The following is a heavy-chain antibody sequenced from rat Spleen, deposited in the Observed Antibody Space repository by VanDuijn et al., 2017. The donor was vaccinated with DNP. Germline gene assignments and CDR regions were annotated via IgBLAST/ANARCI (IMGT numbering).Heavy chain of an antibody. CDR2: ITLGGATT. J-gene: IGHJ1*01. Sequence: EVQLVESGGGLVQPGRSLKLSCAASGFTFSNYYMAWVRQAPKKGLEWVASITLGGATTNYRDSVRGRFTLSRDDAKSSLYLQMNSLKSEDTATYYCARGSTSIYWYFDFWGPGTMVTVSS. CDR1: GFTFSNYY. CDR3: ARGSTSIYWYFDF. V-gene: IGHV5-25*01. D-gene: IGHD3-1*01.